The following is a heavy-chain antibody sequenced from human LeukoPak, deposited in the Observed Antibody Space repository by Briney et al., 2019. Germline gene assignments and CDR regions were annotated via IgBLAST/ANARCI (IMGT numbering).Heavy chain of an antibody. CDR1: GFTVSSNY. V-gene: IGHV3-21*01. CDR3: ARGGVGLVIIPGWEYDYYGMDV. Sequence: GGSLRLSCAASGFTVSSNYMSWVRQAPGKGLEWVSSISRTTTYIYYADSVKGRFTISRDNAKNSLYLQMNSLRAEDTAVYFCARGGVGLVIIPGWEYDYYGMDVWGQGTTVTVSS. CDR2: ISRTTTYI. J-gene: IGHJ6*02. D-gene: IGHD3/OR15-3a*01.